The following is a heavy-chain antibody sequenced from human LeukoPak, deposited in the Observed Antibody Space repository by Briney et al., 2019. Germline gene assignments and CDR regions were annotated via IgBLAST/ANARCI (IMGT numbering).Heavy chain of an antibody. V-gene: IGHV4-4*07. Sequence: SETLSLTCTVSGGSISSYYWSWIRQPAGKGLEWIGRIYSSGSTNYNPSLKSRVTISVHTSRNQFSLKLSSVTAADTAVYYCARGPYYYGGSAFDIWGQGTMVTVSS. CDR3: ARGPYYYGGSAFDI. CDR1: GGSISSYY. D-gene: IGHD3-10*01. CDR2: IYSSGST. J-gene: IGHJ3*02.